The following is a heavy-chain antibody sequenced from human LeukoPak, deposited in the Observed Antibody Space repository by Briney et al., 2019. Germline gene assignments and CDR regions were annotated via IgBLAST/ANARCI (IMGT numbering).Heavy chain of an antibody. J-gene: IGHJ4*02. V-gene: IGHV3-74*01. CDR1: GFTFSSYW. Sequence: PGGSLRLSCAASGFTFSSYWMYWVRRAPGKGLVWVSRINSGGSSSGYADSVKGRFTISRDNAKNTLYLQMNSLRAEDTALYYCARGGSGIEYWGQGTLVTVSS. CDR3: ARGGSGIEY. CDR2: INSGGSSS. D-gene: IGHD3-10*01.